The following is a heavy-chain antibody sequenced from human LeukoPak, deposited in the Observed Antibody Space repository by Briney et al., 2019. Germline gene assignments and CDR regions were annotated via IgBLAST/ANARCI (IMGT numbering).Heavy chain of an antibody. CDR2: INPNSGGT. CDR3: ARASYYYDSSGYPGYYFDY. D-gene: IGHD3-22*01. J-gene: IGHJ4*02. Sequence: ASVRVSCKASGYTFTDYYMHWVRQAPGQGLEWMGWINPNSGGTNYAQKFQGRVTMTRDTSISTAYMELSRLRSDDTAVYYCARASYYYDSSGYPGYYFDYWGQGALVTVSS. V-gene: IGHV1-2*02. CDR1: GYTFTDYY.